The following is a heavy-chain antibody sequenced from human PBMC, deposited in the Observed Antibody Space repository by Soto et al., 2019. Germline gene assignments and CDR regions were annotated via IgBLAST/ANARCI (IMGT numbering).Heavy chain of an antibody. D-gene: IGHD1-1*01. CDR2: IVVGSGNT. V-gene: IGHV1-58*02. CDR1: GGTFSSYA. Sequence: SVKVSCKASGGTFSSYAISWVRQARGQRLEWIGWIVVGSGNTNYAQKFQERVTITRDMSTSTAYMELSSLRSEDTAVYYCASGWNDPVSEHDFWGQGPLVNVFS. J-gene: IGHJ4*02. CDR3: ASGWNDPVSEHDF.